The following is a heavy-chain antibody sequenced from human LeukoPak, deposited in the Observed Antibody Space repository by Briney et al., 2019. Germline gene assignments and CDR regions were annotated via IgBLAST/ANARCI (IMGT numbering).Heavy chain of an antibody. CDR1: GGTFSSYA. CDR2: IIPIFGTA. D-gene: IGHD2-2*01. V-gene: IGHV1-69*01. J-gene: IGHJ5*02. CDR3: GAIVVARGWFDP. Sequence: SVKVSCKASGGTFSSYAISWVRQAPGQGLEWMGGIIPIFGTANYAQKFQGRVTITADVSTSTAYMELSSLRSEDTAVYYCGAIVVARGWFDPWGQGTLVTVSS.